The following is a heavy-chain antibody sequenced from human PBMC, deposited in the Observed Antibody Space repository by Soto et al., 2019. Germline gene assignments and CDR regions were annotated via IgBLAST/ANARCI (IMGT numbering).Heavy chain of an antibody. D-gene: IGHD3-10*01. CDR2: ISSSSSTI. J-gene: IGHJ4*02. CDR3: ARLPIWFGEPVDY. V-gene: IGHV3-48*01. CDR1: GFTFSSYS. Sequence: GGSLRLSCAASGFTFSSYSMNWVRQAPGKGLEWVSYISSSSSTIYYADSVKGRFTISRDNAKNSLYLQMNSLRAEDTAVYYCARLPIWFGEPVDYWGQGTLVTVSS.